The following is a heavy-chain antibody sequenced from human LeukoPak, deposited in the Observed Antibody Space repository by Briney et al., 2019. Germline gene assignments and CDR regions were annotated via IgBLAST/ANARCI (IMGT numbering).Heavy chain of an antibody. CDR1: GYTLTELS. V-gene: IGHV1-24*01. J-gene: IGHJ4*02. CDR3: ATEEGRDILTGTPNPPDW. D-gene: IGHD3-9*01. CDR2: FDPEDGET. Sequence: ASVKVSCKVSGYTLTELSMHWGRQAPGKGLEWVGGFDPEDGETLYAQKFQGRVTMTEDTSTDTAYMELSSLRSEHTAVYYCATEEGRDILTGTPNPPDWWGQGTLVTVSS.